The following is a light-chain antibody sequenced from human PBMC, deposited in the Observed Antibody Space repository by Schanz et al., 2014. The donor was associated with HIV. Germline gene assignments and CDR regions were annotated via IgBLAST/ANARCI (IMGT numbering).Light chain of an antibody. CDR3: CSFTSRRTL. Sequence: QSALTQPPSASGSPGQSVTISCTGTSSDVGGYNHVSWYQQHPGKAPRLLIYDAINRPPGVSDRFSGSRSGDMASLIISGLQPDDEADYYCCSFTSRRTLFGGGTKLTVL. V-gene: IGLV2-14*03. CDR1: SSDVGGYNH. J-gene: IGLJ2*01. CDR2: DAI.